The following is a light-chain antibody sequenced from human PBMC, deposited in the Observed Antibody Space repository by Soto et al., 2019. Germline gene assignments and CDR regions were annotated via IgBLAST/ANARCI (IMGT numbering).Light chain of an antibody. CDR3: QQYVSSPYT. J-gene: IGKJ2*01. CDR2: GAS. V-gene: IGKV3-20*01. CDR1: QSITSSSSY. Sequence: LSCWASQSITSSSSYLAWYQQKPGQAPRLLIYGASNRATGIPDRFSGSGSGTDFTLTISRLEPEDFAMYYCQQYVSSPYTFAQGTKLEIK.